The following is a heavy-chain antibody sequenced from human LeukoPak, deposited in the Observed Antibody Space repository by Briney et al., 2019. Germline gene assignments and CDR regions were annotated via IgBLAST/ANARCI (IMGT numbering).Heavy chain of an antibody. Sequence: GGSLRLSCAASGFTFDDYAMHWVRQAPGKGLEWVSGISWNSGIMVYADSVKGRFTISRDNAKHSLYLQMNSLRAEDMALYYCATDYRAVAGTGGAFDYWGQGTLVTVSS. CDR3: ATDYRAVAGTGGAFDY. D-gene: IGHD6-19*01. J-gene: IGHJ4*02. CDR1: GFTFDDYA. CDR2: ISWNSGIM. V-gene: IGHV3-9*03.